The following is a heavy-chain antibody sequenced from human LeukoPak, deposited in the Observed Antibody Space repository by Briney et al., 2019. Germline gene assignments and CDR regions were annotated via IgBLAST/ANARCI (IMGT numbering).Heavy chain of an antibody. Sequence: SETLSLTCTVSGYSISSGYYWGWIRQPPGKGLEWIGSIYHSGSTYYNPSLKSRVTISVDTSKNQFSLKLSSVTAADTAVYYCARGSYYYDSSGYLSRSYAFDIWGQGTMVTVSS. CDR2: IYHSGST. CDR1: GYSISSGYY. V-gene: IGHV4-38-2*02. CDR3: ARGSYYYDSSGYLSRSYAFDI. D-gene: IGHD3-22*01. J-gene: IGHJ3*02.